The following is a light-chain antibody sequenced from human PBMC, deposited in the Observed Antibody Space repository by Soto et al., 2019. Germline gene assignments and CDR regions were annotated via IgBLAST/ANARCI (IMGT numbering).Light chain of an antibody. V-gene: IGKV1-5*01. CDR2: DAS. CDR1: QSISSW. J-gene: IGKJ1*01. Sequence: ITCRASQSISSWLAWYQQKPGKAPKLLIYDASSLESGVPSRFSGSGSGTEFTLTISSLQPEDFATYYCLQDYNYPWTFGQGTKVDIK. CDR3: LQDYNYPWT.